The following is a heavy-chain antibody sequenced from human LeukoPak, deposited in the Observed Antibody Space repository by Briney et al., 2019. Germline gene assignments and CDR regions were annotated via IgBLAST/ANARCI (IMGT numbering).Heavy chain of an antibody. CDR1: GFTFTDTY. J-gene: IGHJ4*02. CDR2: ISPSGTDI. V-gene: IGHV3-11*04. D-gene: IGHD6-19*01. CDR3: ATGGWYLAY. Sequence: GRSLRLSCAVSGFTFTDTYMTWIRQAPGKGLESLSYISPSGTDISYADSVKGRFTISRDNAKNSLYLQMNSLRAEDTAVYYCATGGWYLAYWGQRTLVTVSS.